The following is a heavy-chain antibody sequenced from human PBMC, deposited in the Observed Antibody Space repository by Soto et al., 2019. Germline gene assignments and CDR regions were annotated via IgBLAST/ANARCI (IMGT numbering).Heavy chain of an antibody. J-gene: IGHJ4*02. V-gene: IGHV3-64D*08. Sequence: GGSLRLSCSASGFTFSSYAMHWVHQAPGKGLEYVSAISSKGGSTYYADSVKGRFTISRDNSKNTLYLQMGSLSAEDTALYYCVKDYCVYTSCSTSTTFDYWGQGTLVTVSS. CDR2: ISSKGGST. CDR1: GFTFSSYA. D-gene: IGHD2-2*01. CDR3: VKDYCVYTSCSTSTTFDY.